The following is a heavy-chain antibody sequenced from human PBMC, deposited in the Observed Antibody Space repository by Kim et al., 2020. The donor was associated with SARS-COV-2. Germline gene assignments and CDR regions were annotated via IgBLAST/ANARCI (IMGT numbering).Heavy chain of an antibody. CDR2: VNSDGSST. J-gene: IGHJ4*02. CDR1: GFTFSSYW. D-gene: IGHD3-16*01. CDR3: ASLSTGYVWDKFVY. V-gene: IGHV3-74*01. Sequence: GGSLRLSCVASGFTFSSYWMHWVRQAPGKGLVWVSRVNSDGSSTSYAASVKGRFIISRDNARNTLYLQMNRLRAEDTALYYCASLSTGYVWDKFVYSGQGTLVTVSS.